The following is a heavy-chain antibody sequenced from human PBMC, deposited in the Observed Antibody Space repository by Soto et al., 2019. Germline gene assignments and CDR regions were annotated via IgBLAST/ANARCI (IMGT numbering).Heavy chain of an antibody. CDR2: ISPYNGNT. CDR3: ARDRLGVSVTGGGFDS. CDR1: GYTFSNFG. Sequence: QVQLVQSGGEVKKPGASVKVSCKASGYTFSNFGLSWVRQAPGQGLDLMGWISPYNGNTNYAQKLQGRLTMTTDTSTSTAYMELRSLRSDDTAVYYCARDRLGVSVTGGGFDSWGQGTLVTVSS. V-gene: IGHV1-18*01. D-gene: IGHD2-8*01. J-gene: IGHJ4*02.